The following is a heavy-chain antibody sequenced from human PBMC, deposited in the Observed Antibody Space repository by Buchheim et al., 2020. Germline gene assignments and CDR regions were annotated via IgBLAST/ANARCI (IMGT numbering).Heavy chain of an antibody. CDR1: GFPFSTYG. V-gene: IGHV3-33*01. CDR3: AREFSLCPRD. CDR2: IWYDGNEK. D-gene: IGHD3-3*01. Sequence: QVQLVESGGGVVQPGTSLTLSCAASGFPFSTYGMHWIRQAPGKGLEWVAVIWYDGNEKYYADAVKGRFTISRANSQNTVYLQMNSLRVDDTAVYYCAREFSLCPRDWGRGTL. J-gene: IGHJ4*02.